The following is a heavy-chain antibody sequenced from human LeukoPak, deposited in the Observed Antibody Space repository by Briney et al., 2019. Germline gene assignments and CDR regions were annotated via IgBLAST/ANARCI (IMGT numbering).Heavy chain of an antibody. J-gene: IGHJ4*02. CDR3: ARGSSSGWYFDY. D-gene: IGHD6-25*01. CDR1: GFTFSSYN. Sequence: GGSLRLSCAASGFTFSSYNMNWVRQAPGKGLEWVSYTSGSGGTIYYADSVKGRFTTPRDNAKNSLYLQINSLRAEDTAVYYCARGSSSGWYFDYWGQGTLVTVSS. V-gene: IGHV3-48*01. CDR2: TSGSGGTI.